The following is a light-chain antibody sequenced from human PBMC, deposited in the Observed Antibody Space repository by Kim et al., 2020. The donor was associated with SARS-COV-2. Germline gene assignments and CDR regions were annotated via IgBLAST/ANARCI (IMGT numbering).Light chain of an antibody. J-gene: IGKJ2*01. CDR2: GVS. V-gene: IGKV1-5*01. CDR3: LEYNTFPYS. CDR1: QVMSKW. Sequence: SATGGNRVTITYRASQVMSKWLTWYQHKPGRAPKFLIYGVSNLGSGVPSKVRGNGSGTRFTLTISNLPADDFATYYCLEYNTFPYSCGQETRLEI.